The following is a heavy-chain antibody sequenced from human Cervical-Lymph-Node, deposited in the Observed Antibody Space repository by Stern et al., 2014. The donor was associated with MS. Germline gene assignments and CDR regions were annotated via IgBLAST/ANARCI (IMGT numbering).Heavy chain of an antibody. Sequence: QVQLQESGPGLVKPSETLSLTCTVSGGSISSSGFFWGWIRQPPGKGLEWIGTISYSGSTYYNLSLKSRVTESADPSKNQFSLTLSSVTAADTAVYYCARQGGRYSPKNWGQGTLVTVSS. J-gene: IGHJ4*02. CDR3: ARQGGRYSPKN. CDR1: GGSISSSGFF. V-gene: IGHV4-39*01. D-gene: IGHD1-1*01. CDR2: ISYSGST.